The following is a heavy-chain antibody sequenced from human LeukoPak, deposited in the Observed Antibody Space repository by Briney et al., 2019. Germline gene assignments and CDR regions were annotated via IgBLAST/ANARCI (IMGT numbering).Heavy chain of an antibody. CDR3: ARDQLQLVDY. Sequence: QPGGSLRLFCAASGFTFSSYSMNWVRQAPGKGLEWVSYISSSSSTIYYADSVKGRFTISRDNAKNSLYLQMNSLRAEDTAVYYCARDQLQLVDYWGQGTLVTVSS. CDR2: ISSSSSTI. J-gene: IGHJ4*02. D-gene: IGHD4-11*01. CDR1: GFTFSSYS. V-gene: IGHV3-48*01.